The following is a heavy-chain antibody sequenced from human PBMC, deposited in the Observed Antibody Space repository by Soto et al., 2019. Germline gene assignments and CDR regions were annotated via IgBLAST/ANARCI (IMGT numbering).Heavy chain of an antibody. Sequence: PSETLSLTCTVSGGSISSGGYYWSWIRQHPGKGLEWIGYIYYSGSTYYNPSLKSRVTISVDTSKNQFSLKLSSVTAADTAVYYCASVGYSGYDYRGTVDYWGQGTLVTVSS. V-gene: IGHV4-31*03. D-gene: IGHD5-12*01. J-gene: IGHJ4*02. CDR1: GGSISSGGYY. CDR2: IYYSGST. CDR3: ASVGYSGYDYRGTVDY.